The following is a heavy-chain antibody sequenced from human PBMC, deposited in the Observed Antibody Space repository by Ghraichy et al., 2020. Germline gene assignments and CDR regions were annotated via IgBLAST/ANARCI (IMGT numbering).Heavy chain of an antibody. CDR2: IYSVGST. J-gene: IGHJ5*02. Sequence: AGSLRLSCAASGFTVSSNYMSWVRQAPGKGLEWVSVIYSVGSTYNADSVKGRFTISRDNSKNTLYLQMNSLRAEDTAVYYCARGGPYYWKEGWFDHWGQGTLVTVSS. CDR1: GFTVSSNY. V-gene: IGHV3-53*01. D-gene: IGHD1-20*01. CDR3: ARGGPYYWKEGWFDH.